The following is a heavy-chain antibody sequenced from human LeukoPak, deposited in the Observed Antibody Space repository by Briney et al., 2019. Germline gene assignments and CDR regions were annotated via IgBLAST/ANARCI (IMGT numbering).Heavy chain of an antibody. Sequence: ASVKVSCKASGYTFTTYYMHWVRQAPGQGLEWMGIINPSGGSTSYAQKFQGRVTMTRDMSTSTVYMELSSLRSEDTAVYYCARDSSRDYGDLMKWGQGTLVTVSS. CDR3: ARDSSRDYGDLMK. CDR2: INPSGGST. J-gene: IGHJ4*02. V-gene: IGHV1-46*01. D-gene: IGHD4-17*01. CDR1: GYTFTTYY.